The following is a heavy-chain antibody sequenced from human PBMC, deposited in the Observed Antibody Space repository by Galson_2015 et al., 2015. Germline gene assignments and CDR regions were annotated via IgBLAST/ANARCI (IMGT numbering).Heavy chain of an antibody. Sequence: SVKVSCKASGYTFTSYAMHWVRQAPGQRLEWMGWINAGNGNTKYSQKFQGRVTITRDTSASTAYMELSSLRSEDTAVYYCARVFGGTGYDYVWGSYPRDWGQGTLVTVSS. D-gene: IGHD3-16*01. V-gene: IGHV1-3*01. CDR3: ARVFGGTGYDYVWGSYPRD. CDR2: INAGNGNT. CDR1: GYTFTSYA. J-gene: IGHJ4*02.